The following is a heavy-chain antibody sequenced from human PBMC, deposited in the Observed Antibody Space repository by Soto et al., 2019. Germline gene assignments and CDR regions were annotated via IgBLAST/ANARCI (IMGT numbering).Heavy chain of an antibody. D-gene: IGHD6-6*01. CDR1: GFTFSRSS. V-gene: IGHV3-23*01. Sequence: GGSLRLSCAASGFTFSRSSISWARQPPGKGLEWVSAISGSGGSTYYADSAQGRFTISRDNSKNTLYLQMNSLRAEDTAVYSCAKATVRARPDYSYGIDVWGQGTTVTVSS. CDR3: AKATVRARPDYSYGIDV. CDR2: ISGSGGST. J-gene: IGHJ6*02.